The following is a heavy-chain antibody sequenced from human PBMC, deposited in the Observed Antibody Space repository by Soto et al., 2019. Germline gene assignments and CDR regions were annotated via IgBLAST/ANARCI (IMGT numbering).Heavy chain of an antibody. CDR1: GGSISSGGYY. Sequence: SETLSLTCTVSGGSISSGGYYWSWIRQHPGKGLEWTGYIYYSGSTYYNPSLKSRVTISVDTSKNQFSLKLSSVTAADTAVYYCASGGPGRYSSSWYHFDYWGQGTLVTVSS. CDR3: ASGGPGRYSSSWYHFDY. CDR2: IYYSGST. V-gene: IGHV4-31*03. J-gene: IGHJ4*02. D-gene: IGHD6-13*01.